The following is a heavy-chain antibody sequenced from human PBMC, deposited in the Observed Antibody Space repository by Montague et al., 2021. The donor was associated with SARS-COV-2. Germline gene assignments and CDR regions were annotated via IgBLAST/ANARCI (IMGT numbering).Heavy chain of an antibody. V-gene: IGHV4-4*07. Sequence: SETLSLTCTVSGGSISSNCCCWIRQPPGQGLELVWRSYTSCGTNYNPSLTFRVPISISASKNQFSLKLNSVTAADTAVSYCARGLDYYGCWSGYYPAYWYFDLWGRGTLVTVSS. CDR3: ARGLDYYGCWSGYYPAYWYFDL. CDR1: GGSISSNC. J-gene: IGHJ2*01. CDR2: SYTSCGT. D-gene: IGHD3-3*01.